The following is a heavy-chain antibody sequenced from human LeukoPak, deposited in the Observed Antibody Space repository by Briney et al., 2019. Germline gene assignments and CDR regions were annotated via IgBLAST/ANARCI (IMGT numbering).Heavy chain of an antibody. V-gene: IGHV1-18*01. CDR1: GYTFTSYG. J-gene: IGHJ4*02. Sequence: GASVKVSCKASGYTFTSYGISWVRQAPGQGLEWMGWISAYNSNTNYAQKLQGRVTMTTDTSTSTAYMELRSLRSDDTAVYYCARDAYCTNGVCRYSGRDYWGQGTLVTVSS. D-gene: IGHD2-8*01. CDR3: ARDAYCTNGVCRYSGRDY. CDR2: ISAYNSNT.